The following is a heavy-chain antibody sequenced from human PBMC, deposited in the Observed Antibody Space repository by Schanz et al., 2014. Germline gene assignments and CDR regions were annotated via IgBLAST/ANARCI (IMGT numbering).Heavy chain of an antibody. CDR3: VRDSFFAFDY. V-gene: IGHV3-48*01. CDR2: ISSSSSTR. Sequence: EVQLAESGGGLVQPGGSLRLSCAASGFTFSAYAMTWVRQIPGKGLEWVSYISSSSSTRYYADSVKGRFTISRDNAKNSLFLQMNSLRAEDTAVYYCVRDSFFAFDYWGQGTLVTVSS. J-gene: IGHJ4*02. D-gene: IGHD3-3*01. CDR1: GFTFSAYA.